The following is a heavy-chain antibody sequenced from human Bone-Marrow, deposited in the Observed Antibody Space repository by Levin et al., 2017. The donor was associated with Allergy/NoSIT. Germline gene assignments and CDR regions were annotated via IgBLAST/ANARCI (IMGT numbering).Heavy chain of an antibody. Sequence: GESLKISCAASGFTFSNAWMNWVRQAPGKGLEWVGRIKSKTDGGTTDYAAPVKGRFTISRDDSKNTLYLQMNSLKTEDTAVYYCTTESGDYGDYDYWGQGTLVTVSS. CDR3: TTESGDYGDYDY. J-gene: IGHJ4*02. V-gene: IGHV3-15*07. CDR1: GFTFSNAW. D-gene: IGHD4-17*01. CDR2: IKSKTDGGTT.